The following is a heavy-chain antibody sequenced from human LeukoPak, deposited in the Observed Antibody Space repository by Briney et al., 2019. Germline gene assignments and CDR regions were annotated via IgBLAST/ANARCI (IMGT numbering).Heavy chain of an antibody. J-gene: IGHJ5*02. Sequence: GASVKVSCKASGGTFSSYAISWVRQAPGQGLEWTGWINPNSGGTNYAQKFQGRVTMTRDTSISTAYMELSRLRSDDTAVYYCARGDIVVLPAGIPHNWFDPWGQGTLVTVSS. CDR2: INPNSGGT. D-gene: IGHD2-2*02. CDR1: GGTFSSYA. V-gene: IGHV1-2*02. CDR3: ARGDIVVLPAGIPHNWFDP.